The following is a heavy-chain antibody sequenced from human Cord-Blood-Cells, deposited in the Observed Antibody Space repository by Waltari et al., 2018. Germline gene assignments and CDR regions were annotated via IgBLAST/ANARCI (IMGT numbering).Heavy chain of an antibody. J-gene: IGHJ4*02. CDR3: AADFVCSSTSCYEWLRLNY. CDR2: FEPEEGET. CDR1: GYTLTELS. Sequence: QVQLVQSGAEVKKPGASVKVSCKVSGYTLTELSMHWVRQAPGKGLEWMGGFEPEEGETIYAQKFQGRVTITEDKSTDTAYMELSSLRSGDTAVYYCAADFVCSSTSCYEWLRLNYWGQGTLVTVSS. D-gene: IGHD2-2*01. V-gene: IGHV1-24*01.